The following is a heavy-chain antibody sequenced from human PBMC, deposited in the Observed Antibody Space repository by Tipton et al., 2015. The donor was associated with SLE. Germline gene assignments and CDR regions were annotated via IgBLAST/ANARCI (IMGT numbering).Heavy chain of an antibody. CDR2: IYYSGST. D-gene: IGHD4-23*01. Sequence: LRLSCTVSGGSISSYYWSWIRQPPGKGLEWIGYIYYSGSTNYNPSLKSRVTISVDTSKNQFSLKLSSVTAADTAVYYCVSGGGFYFDYWGQGTLVTVSS. CDR1: GGSISSYY. CDR3: VSGGGFYFDY. V-gene: IGHV4-59*01. J-gene: IGHJ4*02.